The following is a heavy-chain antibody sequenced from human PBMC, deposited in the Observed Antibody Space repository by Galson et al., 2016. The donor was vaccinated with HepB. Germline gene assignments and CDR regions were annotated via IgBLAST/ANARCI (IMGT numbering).Heavy chain of an antibody. CDR1: GFTFGKYA. CDR3: AARLGESLES. J-gene: IGHJ5*02. D-gene: IGHD3-16*01. Sequence: SLRLSCAGSGFTFGKYAMHWVRQAPGKGLEWVSGISWNSETIGYAESVKGRFTTYRDNAENSVYLQLNSLRAEDTALYYCAARLGESLESWGQGTQVTVSS. CDR2: ISWNSETI. V-gene: IGHV3-9*01.